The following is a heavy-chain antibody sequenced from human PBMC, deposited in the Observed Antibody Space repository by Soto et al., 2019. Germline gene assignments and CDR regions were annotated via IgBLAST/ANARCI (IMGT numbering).Heavy chain of an antibody. V-gene: IGHV5-51*01. CDR3: ARPRLRFLEWLFLPDSFDI. D-gene: IGHD3-3*01. CDR1: GYHFTIYW. J-gene: IGHJ3*02. Sequence: GDSPKISYKGSGYHFTIYWIGWVRQMPGKGLEWMWIIYPGDSDTRYSPSFQGQVTISADKSISTAYLQWSSLKAPDTAMYFCARPRLRFLEWLFLPDSFDIWGQGTMVTVSS. CDR2: IYPGDSDT.